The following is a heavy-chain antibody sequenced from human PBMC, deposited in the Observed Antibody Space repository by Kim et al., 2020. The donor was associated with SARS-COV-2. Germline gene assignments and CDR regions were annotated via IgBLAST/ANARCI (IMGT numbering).Heavy chain of an antibody. Sequence: ASVKVSCKASGYTFTSYGISWVRQAPGQGLEWMGWISAYNGNTNYAQKLQGRVTMTTDISTSTAYMELRSLRSDDTAVYYCARQSSGIDSLGAYYYGMDVWGQGTTVTVSS. CDR1: GYTFTSYG. J-gene: IGHJ6*02. CDR3: ARQSSGIDSLGAYYYGMDV. CDR2: ISAYNGNT. D-gene: IGHD3-16*01. V-gene: IGHV1-18*01.